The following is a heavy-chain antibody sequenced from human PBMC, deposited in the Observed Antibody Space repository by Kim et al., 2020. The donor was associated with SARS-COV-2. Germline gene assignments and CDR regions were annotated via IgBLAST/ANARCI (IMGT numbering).Heavy chain of an antibody. CDR3: ARGGNSYIDY. J-gene: IGHJ4*02. V-gene: IGHV4-4*07. CDR2: ST. D-gene: IGHD2-21*02. Sequence: STNSNPSLKSRVTMSVDTSKNQFSLKLSSVTAADTAVYYCARGGNSYIDYWGQGTLVTVSS.